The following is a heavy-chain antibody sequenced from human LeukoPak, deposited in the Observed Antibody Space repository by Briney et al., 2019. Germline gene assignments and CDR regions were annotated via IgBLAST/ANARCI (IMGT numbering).Heavy chain of an antibody. CDR2: IYYSGST. J-gene: IGHJ6*02. CDR1: GGSISSYY. Sequence: SETLSLTCAVSGGSISSYYWSWIRQPPGKGLEWIGYIYYSGSTNYNPSLKSRVTISVDTSKNQFSLKLSSVTAADTAVYYCARTYSGYDFWSGPNYYYGMDVWGQGTTVTVSS. D-gene: IGHD3-3*01. V-gene: IGHV4-59*08. CDR3: ARTYSGYDFWSGPNYYYGMDV.